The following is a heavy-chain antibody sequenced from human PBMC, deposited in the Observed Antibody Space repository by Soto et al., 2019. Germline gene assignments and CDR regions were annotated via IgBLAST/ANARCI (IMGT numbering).Heavy chain of an antibody. CDR1: GYTFTEYY. J-gene: IGHJ4*02. Sequence: QVQLVQSGAEVEGPGASVKVSCKASGYTFTEYYIHWVRQAPGQGHEWVGMINPSGGRASYALKFQARVTMTSDTSTSTVYMELSSLRSEGTAVYYCERDHDYGWENYRYTADYWGQGTLVTVSS. CDR2: INPSGGRA. V-gene: IGHV1-46*01. D-gene: IGHD3-16*02. CDR3: ERDHDYGWENYRYTADY.